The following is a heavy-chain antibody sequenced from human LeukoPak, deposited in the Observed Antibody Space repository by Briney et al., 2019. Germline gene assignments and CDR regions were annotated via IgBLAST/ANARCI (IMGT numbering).Heavy chain of an antibody. Sequence: SETLSLTCTVSGGSISSSRYYWAWIRQPPGKGLEWMGTIYYGGTSSYTPSLQSRVTISVDASKNQFSLKLSSVTAADTAVYYCARRPYYFDSNTNFYHFDYWGQGTLVTVSS. CDR3: ARRPYYFDSNTNFYHFDY. CDR1: GGSISSSRYY. J-gene: IGHJ4*02. D-gene: IGHD3-22*01. CDR2: IYYGGTS. V-gene: IGHV4-39*01.